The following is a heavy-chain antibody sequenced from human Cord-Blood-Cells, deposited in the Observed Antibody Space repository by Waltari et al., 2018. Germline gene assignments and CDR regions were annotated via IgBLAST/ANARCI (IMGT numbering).Heavy chain of an antibody. J-gene: IGHJ4*02. D-gene: IGHD3-10*01. CDR2: INWNGGST. Sequence: EVQLVESGGGVVRPGGSLSLSFAASGFTFDDYGLGWVRQAPGKGLEWVSGINWNGGSTGYADSVKGRFTISRDNAKNSLYLQMNSLRAEDTALYHCAREYYYGSGSYYWGQGTLVTVSS. CDR3: AREYYYGSGSYY. CDR1: GFTFDDYG. V-gene: IGHV3-20*02.